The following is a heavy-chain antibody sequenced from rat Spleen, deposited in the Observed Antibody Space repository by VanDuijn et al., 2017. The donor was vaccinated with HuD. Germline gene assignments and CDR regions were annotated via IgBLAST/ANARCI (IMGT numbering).Heavy chain of an antibody. CDR1: GFTFSSYG. V-gene: IGHV5-20*01. CDR2: ISYDGGST. Sequence: EVQLVETGGGLVQPGRSLKLSCSASGFTFSSYGMHWIRQAPTKGLEWVASISYDGGSTHYRDSVKGRFTISRDNVKSSLYLQMDSLRSEDTATYYCTTGTDWGQGTLVTVSS. CDR3: TTGTD. D-gene: IGHD5-1*01. J-gene: IGHJ3*01.